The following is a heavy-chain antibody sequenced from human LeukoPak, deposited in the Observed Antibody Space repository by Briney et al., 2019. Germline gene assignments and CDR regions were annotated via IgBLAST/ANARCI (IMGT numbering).Heavy chain of an antibody. CDR1: GFTFSNAW. D-gene: IGHD3-22*01. J-gene: IGHJ5*02. CDR3: TTRSKYYYDSSGYYH. CDR2: IKSKTDGGTT. V-gene: IGHV3-15*01. Sequence: PGGSLRLSCAASGFTFSNAWMSWVRQAPGKGLEWVGRIKSKTDGGTTGYTAPVKGRFTISRDDSKNTLYLQMNSLKTEDTAVYYCTTRSKYYYDSSGYYHWGQGTLVTVSS.